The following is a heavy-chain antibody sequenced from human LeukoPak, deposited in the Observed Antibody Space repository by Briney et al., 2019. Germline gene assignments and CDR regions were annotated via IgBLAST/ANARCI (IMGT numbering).Heavy chain of an antibody. CDR2: IKQDGSEK. D-gene: IGHD2-2*01. Sequence: GGSLRLSCAASGFTFSSYWMSWVRQAPGKGLEWVANIKQDGSEKCYVDSVKGRFTISRDNAKNSLYLQMNSLRAEDTAVYYCARVYEYQLLGPIDYWGQGTLVTVSS. J-gene: IGHJ4*02. CDR3: ARVYEYQLLGPIDY. V-gene: IGHV3-7*01. CDR1: GFTFSSYW.